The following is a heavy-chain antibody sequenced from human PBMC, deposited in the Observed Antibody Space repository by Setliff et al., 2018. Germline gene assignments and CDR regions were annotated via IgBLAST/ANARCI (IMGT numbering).Heavy chain of an antibody. CDR3: ARVYYNFLSGYYTPYYFDY. V-gene: IGHV4-59*01. Sequence: SETLSLTCTVSGGSIRNYYWSWIRQPPGKGLEWIGYIYYSGNTNYNPSLKSRVTISVDTSKNQFSLKLSSVTAADTAVYFCARVYYNFLSGYYTPYYFDYWGQGTLVTVSS. D-gene: IGHD3-3*01. J-gene: IGHJ4*02. CDR2: IYYSGNT. CDR1: GGSIRNYY.